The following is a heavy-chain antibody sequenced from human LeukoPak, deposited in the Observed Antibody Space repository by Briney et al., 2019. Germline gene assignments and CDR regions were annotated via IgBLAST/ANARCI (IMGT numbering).Heavy chain of an antibody. CDR2: MNPNSGNT. D-gene: IGHD3-22*01. V-gene: IGHV1-8*01. J-gene: IGHJ2*01. Sequence: GASVKVSCKASGYTFTSYDINWVRQATGQGLEWMGWMNPNSGNTGYAQKFQGRVTMTRDTSISTAYMELSSLRSEDTAVYYCARSFTMKAPGYFDLWGRGTLVTVSS. CDR1: GYTFTSYD. CDR3: ARSFTMKAPGYFDL.